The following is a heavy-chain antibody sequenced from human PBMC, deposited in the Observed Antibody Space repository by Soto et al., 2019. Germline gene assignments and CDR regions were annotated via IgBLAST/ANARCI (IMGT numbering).Heavy chain of an antibody. CDR2: IYATGTT. Sequence: PETLSLTCAVYGGSLSGFYWSWIRKSAGKGLEWIGRIYATGTTDYNPSLKSRVMMSVDTSKKQFSLKLRSVTAADTAVYYCVRDGTKTLRDWFDPWGQGISVTVSS. CDR1: GGSLSGFY. J-gene: IGHJ5*02. V-gene: IGHV4-59*10. CDR3: VRDGTKTLRDWFDP. D-gene: IGHD1-1*01.